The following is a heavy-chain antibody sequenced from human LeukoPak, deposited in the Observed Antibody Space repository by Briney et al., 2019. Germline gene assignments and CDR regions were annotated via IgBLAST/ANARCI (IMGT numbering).Heavy chain of an antibody. Sequence: SETLSLTCTVSGGSISSYYWSWIRQPPGKGLEWIGCIYYSGSTNYNPSLKSRVTISVDTSKNQFSLKLSSVTAADTAVYYCARDDSSSDHDAFDIWGQGTMVTVSS. D-gene: IGHD6-19*01. CDR3: ARDDSSSDHDAFDI. V-gene: IGHV4-59*01. CDR1: GGSISSYY. CDR2: IYYSGST. J-gene: IGHJ3*02.